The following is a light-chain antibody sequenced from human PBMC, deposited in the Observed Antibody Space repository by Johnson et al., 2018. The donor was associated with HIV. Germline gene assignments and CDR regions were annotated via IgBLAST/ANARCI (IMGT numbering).Light chain of an antibody. CDR3: GTWDSSLSADSYV. J-gene: IGLJ1*01. V-gene: IGLV1-51*01. Sequence: QSVLTQPPSVSAAPGQKVTISCSGSSSNIGNNYVSWYQQLPRGAPKLLIYDNNKRPSGIPDRFSGSKSGTSATLGITGLQTGDEADYYCGTWDSSLSADSYVFGTGTKVTAL. CDR1: SSNIGNNY. CDR2: DNN.